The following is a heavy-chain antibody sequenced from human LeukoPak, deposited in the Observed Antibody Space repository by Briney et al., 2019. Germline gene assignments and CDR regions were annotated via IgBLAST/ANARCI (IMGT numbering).Heavy chain of an antibody. J-gene: IGHJ4*02. Sequence: GGSLRLSCAASGFTFSSYWMSWVRRAPGKGLEWVANIKQDGGEKYYVDSVKGRFTISRDNAKNSLFLQMNSLRAEDTAVYYCTRLGGSYYTYWGQGTLVTVSS. CDR3: TRLGGSYYTY. D-gene: IGHD1-26*01. CDR1: GFTFSSYW. CDR2: IKQDGGEK. V-gene: IGHV3-7*01.